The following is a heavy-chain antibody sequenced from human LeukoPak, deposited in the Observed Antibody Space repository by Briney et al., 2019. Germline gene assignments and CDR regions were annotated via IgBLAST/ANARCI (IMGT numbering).Heavy chain of an antibody. V-gene: IGHV3-30-3*01. Sequence: QPGGSLRLSCADSGFSLSSYAMHWVRQAPGKGLEWVAVISYDGGEKYYADSVKGRFTISRDNSKNTLYLQMNSLRAEDTAVYYCAREEILRFLEWLSASFDYRGQGALVTVSS. D-gene: IGHD3-3*01. CDR3: AREEILRFLEWLSASFDY. CDR1: GFSLSSYA. J-gene: IGHJ4*02. CDR2: ISYDGGEK.